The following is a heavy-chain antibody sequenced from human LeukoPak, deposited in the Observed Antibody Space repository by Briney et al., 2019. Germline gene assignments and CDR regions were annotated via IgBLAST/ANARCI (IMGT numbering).Heavy chain of an antibody. D-gene: IGHD3-16*01. CDR2: INSDGSST. Sequence: GGSLRLSCAASGFTFGSYWIHWVRQAPGKGLAWVSRINSDGSSTTYADSVKGRFTISRDNAKNTLYLQMNSLRAEDTAVYYCARVAGSYAAPDYWGQGTLVTVSS. V-gene: IGHV3-74*01. CDR1: GFTFGSYW. CDR3: ARVAGSYAAPDY. J-gene: IGHJ4*02.